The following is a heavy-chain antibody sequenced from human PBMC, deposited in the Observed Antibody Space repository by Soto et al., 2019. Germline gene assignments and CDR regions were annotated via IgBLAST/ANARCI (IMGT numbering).Heavy chain of an antibody. CDR2: IIPILGIA. CDR3: ARAGGGDYGDYGLG. V-gene: IGHV1-69*02. CDR1: GGTFSSYT. Sequence: QVPLVQSGAEVKKPGSSVKVSCKASGGTFSSYTISWVRQAPGQGLEWMGRIIPILGIANYAQKFQGRVTITADKSTSTAYMELSSLRSEDTAVYYWARAGGGDYGDYGLGWGQGTLVTVSS. D-gene: IGHD4-17*01. J-gene: IGHJ4*02.